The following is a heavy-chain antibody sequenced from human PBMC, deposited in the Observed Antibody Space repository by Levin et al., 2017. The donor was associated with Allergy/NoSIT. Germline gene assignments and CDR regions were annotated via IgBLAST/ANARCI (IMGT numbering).Heavy chain of an antibody. CDR2: IRSKAYGGTT. CDR3: TSPRYCSGGSCYSGDDAFDI. CDR1: GFTFGDYA. J-gene: IGHJ3*02. V-gene: IGHV3-49*03. D-gene: IGHD2-15*01. Sequence: PGGSLRLSCTASGFTFGDYAMSWFRQAPGKGLEWVGFIRSKAYGGTTEYAASVKGRFTISRDDSKSIAYLQMNSLKTEDTAVYYCTSPRYCSGGSCYSGDDAFDIWGQGTMVTVSS.